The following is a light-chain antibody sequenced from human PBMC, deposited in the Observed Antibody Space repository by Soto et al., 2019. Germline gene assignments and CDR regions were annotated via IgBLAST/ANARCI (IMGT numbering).Light chain of an antibody. V-gene: IGLV2-14*03. Sequence: QSALTQPASVSGSPGQSITISCTGTSSDIGGYNYVSRYQQHPGKAPKLMIYDVTYRPSGVSNRFSASKSGNTASLTISGLQAEDEADYYCASYASSNTVLFGGGTKVTVL. CDR3: ASYASSNTVL. CDR1: SSDIGGYNY. J-gene: IGLJ2*01. CDR2: DVT.